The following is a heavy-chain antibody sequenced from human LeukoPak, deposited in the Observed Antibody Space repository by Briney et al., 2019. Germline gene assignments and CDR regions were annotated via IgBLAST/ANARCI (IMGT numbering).Heavy chain of an antibody. Sequence: GGSLRLSRAASGFTFSSYSMNWVRQAPGKGLEWVSSISSSSSYIYYADSVKGRFTISRDNAKNSLYLQMNSLRAEDTAVYYCARDLGGWYDLGGQGTLVTVSS. CDR1: GFTFSSYS. V-gene: IGHV3-21*01. D-gene: IGHD2-15*01. CDR2: ISSSSSYI. J-gene: IGHJ5*02. CDR3: ARDLGGWYDL.